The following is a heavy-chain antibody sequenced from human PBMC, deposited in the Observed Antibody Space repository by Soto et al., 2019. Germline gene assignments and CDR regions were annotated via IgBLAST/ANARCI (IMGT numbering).Heavy chain of an antibody. J-gene: IGHJ6*02. V-gene: IGHV3-23*01. CDR2: ITNTGGGT. CDR1: GFMFNTYA. CDR3: ANRPRYYNMDV. Sequence: EVQLLESGGGLVQPGGSLRLSCAASGFMFNTYAMTWVRQAPAKGLEWVATITNTGGGTYYADSVKGRFPISRDNSNNRLYLQMYRLRAEDTAVYFCANRPRYYNMDVWGQGTTVTVSS.